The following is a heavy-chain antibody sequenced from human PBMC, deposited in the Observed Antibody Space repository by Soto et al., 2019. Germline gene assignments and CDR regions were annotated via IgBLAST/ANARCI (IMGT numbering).Heavy chain of an antibody. CDR1: GFTFSNTW. CDR2: INSDGTTT. D-gene: IGHD2-2*01. V-gene: IGHV3-74*01. Sequence: GGSLRLSCAASGFTFSNTWMHWVRQAPGKGLVWVSHINSDGTTTTYADSVKGRFTISRDNAKDTVHLQMNSLRAEDTAVYYCATDGSYAQHVWGQGTTVTVSS. J-gene: IGHJ6*02. CDR3: ATDGSYAQHV.